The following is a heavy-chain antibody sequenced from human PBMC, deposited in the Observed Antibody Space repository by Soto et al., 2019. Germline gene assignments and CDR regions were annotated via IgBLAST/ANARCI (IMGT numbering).Heavy chain of an antibody. D-gene: IGHD6-6*01. J-gene: IGHJ2*01. Sequence: KGLEWVSTIDYTGGYSYYADPVKGRFTISRDNSQKTLYLQMNSLRAEDTAIYYFFFFQAEDGIRDVSSVSAFLLNRSSDL. CDR2: IDYTGGYS. CDR3: FFFQAEDGIRDVSSVSAFLLNRSSDL. V-gene: IGHV3-23*01.